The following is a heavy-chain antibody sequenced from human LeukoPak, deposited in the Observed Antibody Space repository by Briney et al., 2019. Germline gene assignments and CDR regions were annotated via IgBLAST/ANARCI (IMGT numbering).Heavy chain of an antibody. J-gene: IGHJ3*02. CDR2: INTNTGNP. V-gene: IGHV7-4-1*02. D-gene: IGHD6-19*01. CDR1: GYTFTNYA. CDR3: AGQWLEYAFDI. Sequence: ASVKVSCKASGYTFTNYAVNWVRQAPGQGLEWMGWINTNTGNPTYAQGFTGRFVFSLDTSVSTAYLQISSLKAEDTAVYYCAGQWLEYAFDIWGQGTMVTVSS.